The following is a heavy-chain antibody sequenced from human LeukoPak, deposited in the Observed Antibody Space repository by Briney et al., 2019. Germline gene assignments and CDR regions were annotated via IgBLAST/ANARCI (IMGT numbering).Heavy chain of an antibody. J-gene: IGHJ4*02. CDR3: ARDEPGGTGNFDY. CDR1: GFTFSSYA. Sequence: PGGSLRLSCAASGFTFSSYAMHWVRQAPGKGLEYVSAISSNGGSTYYANSVKGRFTISRDNSKNTLYLQMGSLRAEDMAVYYCARDEPGGTGNFDYWGQGTLVTVSS. D-gene: IGHD3-16*01. CDR2: ISSNGGST. V-gene: IGHV3-64*01.